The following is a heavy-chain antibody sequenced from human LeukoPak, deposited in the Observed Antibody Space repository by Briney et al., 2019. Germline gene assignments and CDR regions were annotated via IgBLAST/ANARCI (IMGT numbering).Heavy chain of an antibody. CDR1: GFTFSSYW. CDR2: INSDGSST. J-gene: IGHJ3*02. CDR3: AREAVTMVRGVSAFEI. Sequence: GGSLRLSCAASGFTFSSYWMHWVRHAPGKGLVWVSRINSDGSSTSYADSVKGRFTISRDNARNTLYLQMNSLRAEDTAVYYCAREAVTMVRGVSAFEIWGQGPMVTVSS. V-gene: IGHV3-74*01. D-gene: IGHD3-10*01.